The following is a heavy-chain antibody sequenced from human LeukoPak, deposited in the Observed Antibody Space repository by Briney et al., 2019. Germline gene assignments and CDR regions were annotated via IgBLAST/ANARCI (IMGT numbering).Heavy chain of an antibody. CDR2: IYGDDST. J-gene: IGHJ3*02. V-gene: IGHV3-53*01. D-gene: IGHD2-2*01. Sequence: GGSLRLSCAASGFIVSKRYMNWVRQAPGKGLEWVSVIYGDDSTFYADSVKGRFTISRDNSKNTLYLQLNSLRAEDTAVYYCAKVGGSSTSLGAFDIWGQGTMVTVSS. CDR1: GFIVSKRY. CDR3: AKVGGSSTSLGAFDI.